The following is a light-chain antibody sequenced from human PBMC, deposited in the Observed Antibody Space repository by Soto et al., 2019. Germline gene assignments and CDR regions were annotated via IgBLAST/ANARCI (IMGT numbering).Light chain of an antibody. J-gene: IGKJ1*01. Sequence: DIQMTQSPSSVSASVGDRVTMTCRASLGISSWLVWYQQKPGKAPKLLIYAASSLQSGVPSRFSGSGSGTDFTLTISGLQPEDLATYYCQQANSFPWTFGQGTKVEIK. CDR1: LGISSW. CDR2: AAS. CDR3: QQANSFPWT. V-gene: IGKV1-12*01.